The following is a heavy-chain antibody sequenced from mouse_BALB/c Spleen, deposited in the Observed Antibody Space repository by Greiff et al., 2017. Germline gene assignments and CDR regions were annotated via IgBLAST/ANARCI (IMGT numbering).Heavy chain of an antibody. CDR2: IRNKANGYTT. CDR3: ARDRYGNYFDV. V-gene: IGHV7-3*02. J-gene: IGHJ1*01. CDR1: GFTFTDYY. D-gene: IGHD2-10*02. Sequence: EVHLVESGGGLVQPGGSLRLSCATSGFTFTDYYMSWVRQPPGKALEWLGFIRNKANGYTTEYSASVKGRFTISRDNSQSILYLQMNTLRAEDSATYYCARDRYGNYFDVWGAGTTVTVSS.